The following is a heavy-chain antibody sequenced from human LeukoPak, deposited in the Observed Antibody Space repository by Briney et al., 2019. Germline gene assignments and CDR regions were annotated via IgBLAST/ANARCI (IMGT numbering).Heavy chain of an antibody. CDR3: AKAVMPAARLLRFYYYMDV. J-gene: IGHJ6*03. CDR1: GFTFDDYG. D-gene: IGHD2-2*01. Sequence: PGGSLRLSCAASGFTFDDYGMSWVRQAPGKGLEWVSGINWNGGSTGYADSGKGRFTISRYNAKNSLYLQMNSLRAEDTAVYYCAKAVMPAARLLRFYYYMDVWGKGTTVTISS. V-gene: IGHV3-20*04. CDR2: INWNGGST.